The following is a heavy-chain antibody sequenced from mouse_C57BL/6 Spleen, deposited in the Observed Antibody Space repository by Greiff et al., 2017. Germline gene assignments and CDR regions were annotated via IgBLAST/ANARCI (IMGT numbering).Heavy chain of an antibody. CDR3: ARPHYDYPWFAY. J-gene: IGHJ3*01. V-gene: IGHV2-2*01. Sequence: VKLVESGPGLVQPSQSLSITCTVSGFSLTSYGVHWVRQSPGKGLEWLGVIWSGGSTDYNAAFISRLSISKDNSKSQVFFKMNSLQADDTAIYYCARPHYDYPWFAYWGQGTLVTVSA. D-gene: IGHD2-4*01. CDR2: IWSGGST. CDR1: GFSLTSYG.